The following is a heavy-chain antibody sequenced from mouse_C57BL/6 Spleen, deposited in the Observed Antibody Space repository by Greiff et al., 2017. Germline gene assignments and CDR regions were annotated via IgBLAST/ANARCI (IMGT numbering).Heavy chain of an antibody. CDR2: ISSGGDCI. V-gene: IGHV5-9-1*02. CDR3: KRDEYDLYAMDY. CDR1: GFTFSSYA. D-gene: IGHD2-4*01. Sequence: EVKLVESGEGLVKPGGSLRLSCAASGFTFSSYAMSWVRQTPEKRLEWVAYISSGGDCIYYADTVKGRFTISRDNARNTLYLQMSSLKSEDTAMYYCKRDEYDLYAMDYWGQGTSVTVSS. J-gene: IGHJ4*01.